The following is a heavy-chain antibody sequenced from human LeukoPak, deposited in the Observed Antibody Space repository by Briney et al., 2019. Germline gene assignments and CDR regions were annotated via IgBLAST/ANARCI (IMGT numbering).Heavy chain of an antibody. Sequence: PEGSLRLSCAASGFTFSSYSMNWVRQAPGKGLEWVSSISSSSSYIYYADSVKGRFTISRDNAKNSLYLQMNSLRAEDTAVYYCARDLRSGYSHFDCWGQGTLVTVSS. J-gene: IGHJ4*02. CDR3: ARDLRSGYSHFDC. CDR1: GFTFSSYS. D-gene: IGHD3-22*01. CDR2: ISSSSSYI. V-gene: IGHV3-21*01.